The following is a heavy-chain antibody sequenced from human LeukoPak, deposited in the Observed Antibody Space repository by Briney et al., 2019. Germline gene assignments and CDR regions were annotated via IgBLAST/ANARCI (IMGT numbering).Heavy chain of an antibody. CDR3: ARGYCSSTSCYEPPRY. D-gene: IGHD2-2*01. CDR1: GYTFTSYY. V-gene: IGHV1-46*01. CDR2: INPSGGST. J-gene: IGHJ4*02. Sequence: ASVKVSCKASGYTFTSYYMHWVRQAPGQGLEWMGIINPSGGSTSYAQKFQGRVTMTRDTSTSTAYMELSSLRSEDTAVYYCARGYCSSTSCYEPPRYWGQGPLVTVSS.